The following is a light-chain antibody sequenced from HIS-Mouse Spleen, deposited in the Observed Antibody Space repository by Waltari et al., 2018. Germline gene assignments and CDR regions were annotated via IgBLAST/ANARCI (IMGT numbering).Light chain of an antibody. CDR2: EGS. V-gene: IGLV2-23*01. CDR1: SSDVGSYNL. J-gene: IGLJ3*02. CDR3: CSYAGSSTWV. Sequence: QSALTQPASVSGSPGQSITISCTGTSSDVGSYNLVSWYQKHPCKAPKLMMYEGSKRPSGVSNRFSGSKSGNTASLTISGLQAEDEADYYCCSYAGSSTWVFGGGTKLTVL.